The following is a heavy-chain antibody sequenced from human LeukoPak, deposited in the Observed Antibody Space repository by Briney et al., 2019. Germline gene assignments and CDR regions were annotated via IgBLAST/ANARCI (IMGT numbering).Heavy chain of an antibody. CDR1: GYTFNNYG. J-gene: IGHJ4*02. D-gene: IGHD3-9*01. V-gene: IGHV1-18*01. CDR2: ISTYIRNT. Sequence: GASVKVSCKASGYTFNNYGINWVRQAPGQGLEWMGWISTYIRNTNYAQKFQGRVTMTTDTSTSTAYMELRSLRSDDTAVYYCARMGGYYDILTGYYPPLYYFDYWGQGTLVTVSS. CDR3: ARMGGYYDILTGYYPPLYYFDY.